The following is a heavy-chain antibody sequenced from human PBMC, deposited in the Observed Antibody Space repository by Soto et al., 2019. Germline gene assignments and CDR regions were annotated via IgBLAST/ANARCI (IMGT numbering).Heavy chain of an antibody. D-gene: IGHD3-3*01. Sequence: SVKVSCKASGFTFTSSAVQWVRQARGQRLEWIGWIVVGSGNTNYAQKFQERVTITRDMSTSTAYMELSSLRSEDTAVYYCAAVDYDFWSGYLSMDVWGQGTTVTVS. CDR2: IVVGSGNT. CDR1: GFTFTSSA. J-gene: IGHJ6*02. CDR3: AAVDYDFWSGYLSMDV. V-gene: IGHV1-58*01.